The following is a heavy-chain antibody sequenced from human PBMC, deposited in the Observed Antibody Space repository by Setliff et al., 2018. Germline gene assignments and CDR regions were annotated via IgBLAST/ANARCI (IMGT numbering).Heavy chain of an antibody. V-gene: IGHV4-61*02. CDR1: GGSLNSGSYY. J-gene: IGHJ5*02. CDR2: LHTSGST. Sequence: PSETLSLTCAVSGGSLNSGSYYWSWIRQSSERGLEWLGRLHTSGSTTYNPALNSRVTISVDTSTNQFSLRLTSLTAADTAVYFCARDNTILGATDHWGQGTLVTVSS. CDR3: ARDNTILGATDH. D-gene: IGHD1-26*01.